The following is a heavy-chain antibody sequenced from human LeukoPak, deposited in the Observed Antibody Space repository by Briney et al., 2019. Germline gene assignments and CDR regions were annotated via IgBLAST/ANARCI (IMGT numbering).Heavy chain of an antibody. CDR2: IYSGGGT. J-gene: IGHJ4*02. D-gene: IGHD6-13*01. CDR1: GFTVSSNY. V-gene: IGHV3-66*01. Sequence: GGSLRLSCAASGFTVSSNYMTWVRQAPGKGLEWVSVIYSGGGTYYADSVKGRFTISRDNSKNTLYLQMNSLRAEDTAVYYCAKRGYSSSWNFDSWGQGTLVTVSS. CDR3: AKRGYSSSWNFDS.